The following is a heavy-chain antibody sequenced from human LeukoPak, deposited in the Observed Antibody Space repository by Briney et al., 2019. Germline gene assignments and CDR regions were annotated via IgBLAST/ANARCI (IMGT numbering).Heavy chain of an antibody. CDR2: FDPEDGET. CDR3: ATDLKTGGYCSGGSCHDAFDI. D-gene: IGHD2-15*01. Sequence: ASVKVSCKVSGYTLTELSMHWVRQAPGKGLEWMGGFDPEDGETIYAQKFQGRVTMTEDTSTDTAYMELSSLRSEDTAVYYCATDLKTGGYCSGGSCHDAFDIWGQGTMVTVSS. V-gene: IGHV1-24*01. CDR1: GYTLTELS. J-gene: IGHJ3*02.